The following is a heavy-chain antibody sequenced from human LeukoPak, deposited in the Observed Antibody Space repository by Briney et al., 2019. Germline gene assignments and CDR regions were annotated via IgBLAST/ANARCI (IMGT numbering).Heavy chain of an antibody. CDR1: GFTFSNYA. V-gene: IGHV3-30*04. CDR3: ARDVGTLGYCSSTSCRLDY. D-gene: IGHD2-2*01. CDR2: ISYDGSNK. J-gene: IGHJ4*02. Sequence: GGSLRLSCAASGFTFSNYAMHWVRQAPGKGLEWVAVISYDGSNKYYADSVKGRFTISRDNSKNTLYLQMNSLRAEDTAVYYCARDVGTLGYCSSTSCRLDYWGQGTLVTVSS.